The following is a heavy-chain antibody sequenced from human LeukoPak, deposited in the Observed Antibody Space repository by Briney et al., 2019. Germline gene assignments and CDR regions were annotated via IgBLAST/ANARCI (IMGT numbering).Heavy chain of an antibody. D-gene: IGHD2-2*02. Sequence: SETLSLTCTVSGYSISSGYYWGWIRQPPGKGLEWIGSIYHSGSTYYNPSLKSRVTISVDTSKNQYSLKLSSVTAADTPAYYCARDCSSTSCYTFGFDYWGQGTLVTVSS. V-gene: IGHV4-38-2*02. J-gene: IGHJ4*02. CDR3: ARDCSSTSCYTFGFDY. CDR1: GYSISSGYY. CDR2: IYHSGST.